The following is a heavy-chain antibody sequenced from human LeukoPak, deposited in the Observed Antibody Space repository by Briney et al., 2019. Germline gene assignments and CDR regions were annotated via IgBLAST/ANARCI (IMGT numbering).Heavy chain of an antibody. CDR3: ARVGRDCRDTRCTWSDWLDP. J-gene: IGHJ5*02. Sequence: ASVKVSCKASSYTFTRFGISWVRQAPGQGLEWMGWISGYNDNPHYAQSFQGRVTMTTDTSSSTAYMELRSLGSDDTAVYYCARVGRDCRDTRCTWSDWLDPWGQGTLVTVSS. V-gene: IGHV1-18*01. D-gene: IGHD2-2*01. CDR2: ISGYNDNP. CDR1: SYTFTRFG.